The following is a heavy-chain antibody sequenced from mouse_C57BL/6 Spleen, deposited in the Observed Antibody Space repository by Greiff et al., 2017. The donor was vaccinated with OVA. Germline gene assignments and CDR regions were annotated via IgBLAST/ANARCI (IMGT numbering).Heavy chain of an antibody. CDR2: INPSNGGT. J-gene: IGHJ4*01. CDR1: GYTFTSYW. V-gene: IGHV1-53*01. CDR3: ARGTYYYGSSPYYAMDY. D-gene: IGHD1-1*01. Sequence: QVQLQQPGTELVKPGASVKLSCKASGYTFTSYWMHWVKQRPGQGLEWIGNINPSNGGTNYNEKFKSKATLTVDKSSSTAYMQLSSLTSEDSAVYYCARGTYYYGSSPYYAMDYWGQGTSVTVSS.